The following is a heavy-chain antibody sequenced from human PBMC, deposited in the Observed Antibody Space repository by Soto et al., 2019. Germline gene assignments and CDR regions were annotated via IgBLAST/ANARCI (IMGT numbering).Heavy chain of an antibody. CDR2: INPNSGGT. CDR1: GYTFTGYY. CDR3: ARAVTGAAAGTLDY. D-gene: IGHD6-13*01. Sequence: ASVKVSCKASGYTFTGYYMHWVRQAPGQGLEWMGWINPNSGGTNYAQKFQGWVTMTRDTSISTAYMELSRLRSDDTAVYYCARAVTGAAAGTLDYWGQGTLVTSPQ. J-gene: IGHJ4*02. V-gene: IGHV1-2*04.